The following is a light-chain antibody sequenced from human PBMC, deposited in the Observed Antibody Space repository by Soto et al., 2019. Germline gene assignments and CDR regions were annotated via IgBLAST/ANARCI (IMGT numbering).Light chain of an antibody. CDR3: QQYSTSPPQFT. J-gene: IGKJ3*01. Sequence: EIVLTQSPGTLSLSPGERATLSCRASQSISSNYLAWYQQRPGQAPRLLIFGASYRATGIPDRFSGSGSGTHVTPTNSRLEPEDIAVSYSQQYSTSPPQFTFGPGTSVESK. V-gene: IGKV3-20*01. CDR1: QSISSNY. CDR2: GAS.